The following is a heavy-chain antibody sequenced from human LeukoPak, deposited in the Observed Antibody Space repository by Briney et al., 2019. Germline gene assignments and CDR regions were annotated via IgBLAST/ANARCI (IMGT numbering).Heavy chain of an antibody. J-gene: IGHJ4*02. CDR2: IYSGGNT. CDR3: ARGYGSGSYYNPPFDY. V-gene: IGHV3-66*02. D-gene: IGHD3-10*01. CDR1: GFTVSNYY. Sequence: GGSLRLSCAVSGFTVSNYYMSWVHQAPAKGLEWVSVIYSGGNTYYADSVKGRFTISRDNSKNTLYLQMNSLRAEDTAVYYCARGYGSGSYYNPPFDYWGQGTLVTVSS.